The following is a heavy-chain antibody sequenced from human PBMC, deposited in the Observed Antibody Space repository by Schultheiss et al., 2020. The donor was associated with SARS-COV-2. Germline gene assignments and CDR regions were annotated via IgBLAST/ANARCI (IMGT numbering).Heavy chain of an antibody. CDR1: GYTFTSYA. D-gene: IGHD5-12*01. J-gene: IGHJ4*02. CDR2: INAGNGNT. Sequence: ASVKVSCKASGYTFTSYAMHWVRQAPGQRLEWMGWINAGNGNTKYSQKFQGRVTITRDTSASTAYMELSSLRSEDTAVYYCARGRKWWLTGPDYWGQGTLVTVS. CDR3: ARGRKWWLTGPDY. V-gene: IGHV1-3*01.